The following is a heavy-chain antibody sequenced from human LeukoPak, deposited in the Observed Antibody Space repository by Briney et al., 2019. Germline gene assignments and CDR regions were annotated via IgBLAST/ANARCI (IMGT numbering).Heavy chain of an antibody. D-gene: IGHD2-15*01. CDR2: IYYSGST. CDR3: ARGGGYPFIWFDP. V-gene: IGHV4-59*01. J-gene: IGHJ5*02. CDR1: GGSISSYY. Sequence: SETLSLTCTVSGGSISSYYWSWIRQPPGKGLEWIGYIYYSGSTNYNPSLKSRVTISVDTSKNQFSLKLSSVTAADTAVYYCARGGGYPFIWFDPWGQGTLVTVSS.